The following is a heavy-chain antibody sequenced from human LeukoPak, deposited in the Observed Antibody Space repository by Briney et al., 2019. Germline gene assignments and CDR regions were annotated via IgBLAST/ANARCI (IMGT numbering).Heavy chain of an antibody. CDR3: ARRKRGSGGPFDY. Sequence: SQTLSLTCTVSGGSISDYYWTWIRQSPGTGLEWIGYMDYSGSTAYNPSLKSRVTISIDTSKKQFSLELSSVTAADTAIYFCARRKRGSGGPFDYWGQGTLVTVSS. V-gene: IGHV4-59*08. CDR2: MDYSGST. CDR1: GGSISDYY. J-gene: IGHJ4*02. D-gene: IGHD6-19*01.